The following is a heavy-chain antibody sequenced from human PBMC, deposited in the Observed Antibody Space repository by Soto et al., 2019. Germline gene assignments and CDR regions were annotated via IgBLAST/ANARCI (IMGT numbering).Heavy chain of an antibody. D-gene: IGHD6-13*01. CDR2: ISYDASNK. Sequence: PGGSLRLSCAASGFTFSTYAMNWVRQAPGKGLEWVAAISYDASNKYYAGSVKGRFTISRDNYKNTLYLQMNSLRTEDTAMYYCARWVYAFDYWGQGTLGTVSS. CDR3: ARWVYAFDY. V-gene: IGHV3-30-3*01. J-gene: IGHJ4*02. CDR1: GFTFSTYA.